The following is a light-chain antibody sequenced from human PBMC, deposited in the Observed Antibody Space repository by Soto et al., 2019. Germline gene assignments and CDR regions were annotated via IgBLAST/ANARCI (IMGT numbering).Light chain of an antibody. CDR1: QSVLYSSNNKNY. CDR2: WAS. CDR3: QQYYSTPPT. V-gene: IGKV4-1*01. J-gene: IGKJ1*01. Sequence: DIVMTQSPDSLAVSLGERATINCKSSQSVLYSSNNKNYLVWYQQKPGQHPKLLISWASTRESGVPDRFSGSGSGTDFTLTISSLQAEDVAVYYCQQYYSTPPTFGQGTKVEIK.